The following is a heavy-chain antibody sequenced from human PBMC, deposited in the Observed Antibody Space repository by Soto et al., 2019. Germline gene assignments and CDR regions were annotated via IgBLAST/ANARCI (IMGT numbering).Heavy chain of an antibody. CDR1: GYTFTNYD. D-gene: IGHD6-13*01. Sequence: QVQLVQSGAEVKKPGASVKVSCKASGYTFTNYDINWVRQAPGQGLEWMGWISAYNGNTNYAQKLQGRVTTTTDTSTSTAYMELRSLRSDDTAVYYCARVPPYSSSWYFDLWGRGTLVTVSS. CDR3: ARVPPYSSSWYFDL. CDR2: ISAYNGNT. J-gene: IGHJ2*01. V-gene: IGHV1-18*01.